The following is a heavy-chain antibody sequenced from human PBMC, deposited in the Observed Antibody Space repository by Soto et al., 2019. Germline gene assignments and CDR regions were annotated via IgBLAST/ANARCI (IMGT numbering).Heavy chain of an antibody. CDR2: ISSSSSYI. CDR1: GFTFSSYS. CDR3: ARGGLRLFDY. D-gene: IGHD4-17*01. V-gene: IGHV3-21*06. J-gene: IGHJ4*02. Sequence: PGGSLRLSCAASGFTFSSYSMNWVRQAPGKGLEWVSSISSSSSYINYADSVKGRFTISRDNAKNSLDLQMNSLRAEDTAVYYCARGGLRLFDYWGQGTLVTVSS.